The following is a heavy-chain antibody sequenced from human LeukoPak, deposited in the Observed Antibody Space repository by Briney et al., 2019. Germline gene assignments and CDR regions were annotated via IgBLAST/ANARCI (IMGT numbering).Heavy chain of an antibody. CDR1: GLSFSGHW. CDR2: ISPTGSTT. J-gene: IGHJ4*02. CDR3: ARVTEYSTAGMRY. Sequence: GGSLRLSCTASGLSFSGHWMHWARQLPGKGLVWVSRISPTGSTTSYADSVKGRFTISRDNAKSTLYLQMNSLRAEDTALYYCARVTEYSTAGMRYWGQGTLVTVSS. V-gene: IGHV3-74*01. D-gene: IGHD6-13*01.